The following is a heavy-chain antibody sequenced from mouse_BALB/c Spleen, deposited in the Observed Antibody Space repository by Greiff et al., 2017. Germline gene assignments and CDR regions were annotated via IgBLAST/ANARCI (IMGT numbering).Heavy chain of an antibody. CDR1: GFTFSSYT. J-gene: IGHJ3*01. D-gene: IGHD2-3*01. CDR2: ISSGGGNT. V-gene: IGHV5-9*03. CDR3: ARSGYSAWFAY. Sequence: EVQLVESGGGLVKPGGSLKLSCAASGFTFSSYTMSWVRQTPEKRLEWVATISSGGGNTYYPDSVKGRFTISRDNAKNNLYLQMSSLRSEDTALYYCARSGYSAWFAYWGQGTLVTVSA.